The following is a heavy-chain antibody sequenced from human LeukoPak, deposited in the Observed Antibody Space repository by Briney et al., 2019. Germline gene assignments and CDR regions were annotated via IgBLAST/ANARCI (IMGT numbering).Heavy chain of an antibody. J-gene: IGHJ4*02. Sequence: GGSLRLSCAASGFSFSIYWMSWVRQAPGKGLEWVANIKEDGSEKYYVDSVKGRFTISRDNAKNSLYLQMNSLRAEDTALYYCARDWRPLVATAGADSDYWGQGTLVTASS. CDR3: ARDWRPLVATAGADSDY. CDR1: GFSFSIYW. V-gene: IGHV3-7*01. D-gene: IGHD5-12*01. CDR2: IKEDGSEK.